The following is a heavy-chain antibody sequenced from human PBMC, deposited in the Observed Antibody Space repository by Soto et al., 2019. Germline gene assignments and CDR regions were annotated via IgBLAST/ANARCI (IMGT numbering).Heavy chain of an antibody. V-gene: IGHV3-30*18. Sequence: GGSLRLSCAASGFTFSSYGMHWVRQAPGKGLEWVAVISYDGSNKYYADSVKGRFTISRDNSKNTLYLQMNSLRAEDTAVYYCAKDGQNPRADYYYGMDVWGQGTTVTVSS. CDR2: ISYDGSNK. J-gene: IGHJ6*02. CDR1: GFTFSSYG. CDR3: AKDGQNPRADYYYGMDV.